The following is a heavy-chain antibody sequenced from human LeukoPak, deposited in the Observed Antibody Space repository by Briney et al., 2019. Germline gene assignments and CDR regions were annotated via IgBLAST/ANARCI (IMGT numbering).Heavy chain of an antibody. CDR3: ATHDSSGPEGGY. D-gene: IGHD3-22*01. J-gene: IGHJ4*02. CDR2: ISYDGSNT. CDR1: GFTFSSYA. Sequence: PGRSLRLSCAASGFTFSSYAMHWVRQAPGKGLEWVAVISYDGSNTYYADSVKGRFTISRDNSKNTLYLQMNSLRAEDTAVYYCATHDSSGPEGGYWGQGTLVTVSS. V-gene: IGHV3-30-3*01.